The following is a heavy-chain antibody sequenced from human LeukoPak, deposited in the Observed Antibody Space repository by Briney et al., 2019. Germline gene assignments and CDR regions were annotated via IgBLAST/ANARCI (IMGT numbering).Heavy chain of an antibody. CDR1: GFAFSSYG. V-gene: IGHV3-48*03. J-gene: IGHJ5*02. CDR3: ARVPGYTYGYH. Sequence: GGSLRLSCAASGFAFSSYGMNWVRQAPGKGLEWVSYTSSSGSTIYHADSVKGRFTISRDNAKNSLYLQMNSLRAEDTAVYYCARVPGYTYGYHWGQGTLVTVSS. D-gene: IGHD5-18*01. CDR2: TSSSGSTI.